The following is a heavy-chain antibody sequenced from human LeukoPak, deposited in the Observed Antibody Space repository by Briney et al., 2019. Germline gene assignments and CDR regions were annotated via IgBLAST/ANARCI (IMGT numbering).Heavy chain of an antibody. CDR2: ISYDGSAK. Sequence: PGGSLRLSCAASGFTFNHYGLHWVRQAPGKGLEWVAVISYDGSAKYYADSVKGRFDISRDDSKNTLDLQMNSLRADDTALYYCARVVVGSIWGQGTMVTVSS. CDR1: GFTFNHYG. CDR3: ARVVVGSI. V-gene: IGHV3-33*01. D-gene: IGHD3-22*01. J-gene: IGHJ3*02.